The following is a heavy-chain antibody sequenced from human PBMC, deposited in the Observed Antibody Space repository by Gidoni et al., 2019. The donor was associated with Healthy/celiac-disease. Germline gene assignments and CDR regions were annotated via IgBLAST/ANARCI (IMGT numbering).Heavy chain of an antibody. V-gene: IGHV4-39*01. CDR3: ARHDWKSTSCKDIGHYGMDV. CDR2: IYYSGST. J-gene: IGHJ6*02. CDR1: GGSISSSSYY. Sequence: QLQLQESGPGLVKPSETLSLTCTVSGGSISSSSYYWGWIRQPPGKGLEWIGSIYYSGSTYYNPALKDRSHISVETSKNQFPLELGFVTGADTAGYYCARHDWKSTSCKDIGHYGMDVWGQGTTVTVSS. D-gene: IGHD2-2*01.